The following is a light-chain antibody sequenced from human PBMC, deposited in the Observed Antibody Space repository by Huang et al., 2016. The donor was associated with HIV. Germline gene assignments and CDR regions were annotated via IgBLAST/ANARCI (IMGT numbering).Light chain of an antibody. J-gene: IGKJ5*01. CDR2: SAS. CDR3: QQGYSALIT. V-gene: IGKV1-39*01. Sequence: DILLTQSPSSLSASVGDRVTITCRASQNINTYLNWYQQQPGKAPNLLIHSASTLQTGVPSRFSGSGSGTDFTLPVNSLQPEDSATYYCQQGYSALITFGQGTRL. CDR1: QNINTY.